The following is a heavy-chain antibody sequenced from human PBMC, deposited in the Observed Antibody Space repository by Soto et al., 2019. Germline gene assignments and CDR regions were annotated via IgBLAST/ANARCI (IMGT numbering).Heavy chain of an antibody. CDR2: ISSSSSTI. D-gene: IGHD2-21*01. Sequence: GGSLRLSCAASGFTFSSYSMNWVRQAPGKGLEWVSYISSSSSTIYYADSVKGRFTISRDNAKNSLYLQMNSLRDEDTAVYYCARERFPRILLDAFDIWGQGTMVTVSS. J-gene: IGHJ3*02. CDR1: GFTFSSYS. V-gene: IGHV3-48*02. CDR3: ARERFPRILLDAFDI.